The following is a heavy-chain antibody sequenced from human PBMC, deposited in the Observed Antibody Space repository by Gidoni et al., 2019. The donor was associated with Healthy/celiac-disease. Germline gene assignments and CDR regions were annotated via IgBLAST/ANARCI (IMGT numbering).Heavy chain of an antibody. CDR2: INHSGST. V-gene: IGHV4-34*01. CDR3: ASGDYSYDY. J-gene: IGHJ4*02. D-gene: IGHD5-18*01. Sequence: QVQLQQWGAGLLKPSETLSLTCAVYGGSFSGYDWSWIRQPPGKGLEWIGEINHSGSTNYNPSLKSRVTISVDTSKNQCSLKLSSVTAADTAVYYCASGDYSYDYWGQGTLVTVSS. CDR1: GGSFSGYD.